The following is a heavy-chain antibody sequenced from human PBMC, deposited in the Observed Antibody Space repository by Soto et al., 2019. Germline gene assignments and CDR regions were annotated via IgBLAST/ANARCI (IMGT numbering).Heavy chain of an antibody. D-gene: IGHD1-20*01. J-gene: IGHJ4*02. CDR1: GLTFQGNA. CDR2: LSGSGGNT. V-gene: IGHV3-23*01. CDR3: SKGTGRELYTLCFDF. Sequence: EMYLLESGCDLVQPGGSLILACVASGLTFQGNAMGWVRQAPGKVLEWVAVLSGSGGNTYYADSVKVRFTISKDISKNTVFLHMVSLRAEDTAVYYCSKGTGRELYTLCFDFWGQGTLVTVSS.